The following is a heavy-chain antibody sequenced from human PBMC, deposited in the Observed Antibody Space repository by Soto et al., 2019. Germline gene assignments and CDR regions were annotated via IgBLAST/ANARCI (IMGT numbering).Heavy chain of an antibody. CDR1: GVSISGTRYY. Sequence: QLQLQESGPGLVKPSETLSLTCTVSGVSISGTRYYWGWIRQTPAKGLEWIGTIYYSGETFYNPSLKSRVTISIDTSKNHFSLNLTSVTAADTAIYYCARHGSFWGQGALVTVSS. D-gene: IGHD3-16*02. J-gene: IGHJ1*01. V-gene: IGHV4-39*01. CDR2: IYYSGET. CDR3: ARHGSF.